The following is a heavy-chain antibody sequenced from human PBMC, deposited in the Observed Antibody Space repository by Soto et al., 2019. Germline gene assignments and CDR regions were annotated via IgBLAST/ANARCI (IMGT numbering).Heavy chain of an antibody. D-gene: IGHD3-16*01. J-gene: IGHJ3*01. V-gene: IGHV1-2*04. CDR2: INPKSGGA. Sequence: QVHLVQSGAEVKKPGASVKVSCKASGYTFTGYYTHWVRQAPGQGLEWMGWINPKSGGANIAQKFQGWVTMTRDTSISTTYMELSNLRSNDTAVYYCARDYYDGSASYGIEFWGQGTMVTVAS. CDR3: ARDYYDGSASYGIEF. CDR1: GYTFTGYY.